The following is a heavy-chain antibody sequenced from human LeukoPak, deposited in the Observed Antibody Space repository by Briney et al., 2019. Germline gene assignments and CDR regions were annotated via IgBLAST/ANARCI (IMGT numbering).Heavy chain of an antibody. Sequence: SETLSLTCTVSGGSISSYYWSWIRQPPGKGLEWIGYIYYSGSTHYNPSLRSRVTISIDTSKNQFSLNLSSVTAADTAVYYCARDRGIVIEPAVYGMDVWGQGTTVTVSS. D-gene: IGHD2-2*01. V-gene: IGHV4-59*12. CDR3: ARDRGIVIEPAVYGMDV. J-gene: IGHJ6*02. CDR1: GGSISSYY. CDR2: IYYSGST.